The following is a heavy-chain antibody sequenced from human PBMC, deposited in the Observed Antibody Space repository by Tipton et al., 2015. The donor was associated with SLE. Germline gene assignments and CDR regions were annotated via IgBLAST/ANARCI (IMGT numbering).Heavy chain of an antibody. CDR2: ISHDGNNK. CDR1: GFTFSSYD. CDR3: AKGPLGYYDTSGYYDGDY. J-gene: IGHJ4*02. Sequence: VQLVQSGGGVVQPGRSLRLSCAASGFTFSSYDMHWVRQAPGKGLEWVAGISHDGNNKYYADSVKGRFTLSRDFSKNTVYLQMNSLRDDDTAVYYCAKGPLGYYDTSGYYDGDYWGQGTLVTVSS. D-gene: IGHD3-22*01. V-gene: IGHV3-30*18.